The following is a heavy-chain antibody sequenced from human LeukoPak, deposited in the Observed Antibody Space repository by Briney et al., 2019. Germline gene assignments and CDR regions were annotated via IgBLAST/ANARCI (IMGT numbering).Heavy chain of an antibody. D-gene: IGHD2-2*01. CDR1: GFTFSSYA. J-gene: IGHJ4*02. V-gene: IGHV3-23*01. CDR3: AKDGRLGYCSSTSCYPDY. CDR2: ISGRGGST. Sequence: PGGSLRLSCAASGFTFSSYAMSWVRQAPGKGLEWVSAISGRGGSTYYADSVKGRFTISRDNSKNTLYLQMNSLRAEDTAVYYCAKDGRLGYCSSTSCYPDYWGQGTLVTVSS.